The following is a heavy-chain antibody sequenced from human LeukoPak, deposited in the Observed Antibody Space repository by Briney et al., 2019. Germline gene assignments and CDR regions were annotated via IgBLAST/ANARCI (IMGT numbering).Heavy chain of an antibody. CDR3: ARDSMRNKEVDAFDI. J-gene: IGHJ3*02. V-gene: IGHV1-69*04. Sequence: ASVKVSCKASGGTFSGYAISWVRQAPGQGLEWMGRIIPIFGIANYAQKFQGRVTITADKSTSTAYLELSSLRSEDTAVYYCARDSMRNKEVDAFDIWGQGTMVTVSS. CDR2: IIPIFGIA. D-gene: IGHD2/OR15-2a*01. CDR1: GGTFSGYA.